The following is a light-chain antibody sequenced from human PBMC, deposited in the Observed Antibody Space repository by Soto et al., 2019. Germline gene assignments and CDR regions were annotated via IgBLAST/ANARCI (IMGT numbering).Light chain of an antibody. CDR3: QQYDDLPPFA. CDR1: QDISNY. V-gene: IGKV1-33*01. J-gene: IGKJ3*01. Sequence: DIQMTQSPSPLSASVGDTVTITCQASQDISNYLNWFQQKPGKAPQLLIYDASNLETGVPSRLSGSGSGTDFSLTIRSLQPEDFATYYCQQYDDLPPFAFGPGTKVDIK. CDR2: DAS.